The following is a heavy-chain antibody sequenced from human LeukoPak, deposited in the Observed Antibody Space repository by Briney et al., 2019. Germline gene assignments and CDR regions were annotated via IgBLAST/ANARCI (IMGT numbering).Heavy chain of an antibody. D-gene: IGHD3-10*01. CDR2: IHYSGST. V-gene: IGHV4-31*03. Sequence: SETLSLTCTVSGGSISSGGYYWSWIRQHPGKGLEWIGYIHYSGSTYYNPSLKSRVTISVDTSKNQFSLKLSSVTAADTAVYYCARDGPWRYYGSGTPYGMDVWGQGTTVTVSS. J-gene: IGHJ6*02. CDR3: ARDGPWRYYGSGTPYGMDV. CDR1: GGSISSGGYY.